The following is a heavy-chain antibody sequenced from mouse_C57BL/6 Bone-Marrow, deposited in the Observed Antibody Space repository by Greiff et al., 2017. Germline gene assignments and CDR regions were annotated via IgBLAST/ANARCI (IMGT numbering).Heavy chain of an antibody. CDR1: GYTFTSYW. Sequence: QVQLQQPGTELVKPGASVKLSCKASGYTFTSYWMHWVKQRPGQGLEWIGNINPSNGGTNYNEKFKSKATLTVDKPSSTAYMQLSSLTSEDSAVYYCARTDYYGSSYGWYFDDWGTGTTVTVSA. CDR3: ARTDYYGSSYGWYFDD. V-gene: IGHV1-53*01. J-gene: IGHJ1*03. CDR2: INPSNGGT. D-gene: IGHD1-1*01.